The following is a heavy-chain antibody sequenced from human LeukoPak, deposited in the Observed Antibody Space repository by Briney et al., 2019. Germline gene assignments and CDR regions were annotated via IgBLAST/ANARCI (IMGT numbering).Heavy chain of an antibody. CDR3: ARVDSGDIVVVVAARHHLPHWFDP. Sequence: SETLSLTCTVSGGSISSNYWSWIRQPPGKGLEWIGEINHSGSTNYNPSLKSRVTISVDTSKNQFSLKLSSVTAADTAVYYCARVDSGDIVVVVAARHHLPHWFDPWGQGTLVIVSS. V-gene: IGHV4-34*01. D-gene: IGHD2-15*01. CDR1: GGSISSNY. J-gene: IGHJ5*02. CDR2: INHSGST.